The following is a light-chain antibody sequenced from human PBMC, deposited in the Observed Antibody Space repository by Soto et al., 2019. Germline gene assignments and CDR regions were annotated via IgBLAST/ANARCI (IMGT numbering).Light chain of an antibody. CDR2: GAS. CDR1: QTVSIN. J-gene: IGKJ5*01. CDR3: QQYNNWPQIT. Sequence: EIVLTQSPGTLSLSPGERATLSCRASQTVSINLAWYQQKPGQAPRLLIYGASSRATGIPDRFSGSGSGTDFSLTISRLEPEDFAVYYCQQYNNWPQITFGQGTRLEIK. V-gene: IGKV3-20*01.